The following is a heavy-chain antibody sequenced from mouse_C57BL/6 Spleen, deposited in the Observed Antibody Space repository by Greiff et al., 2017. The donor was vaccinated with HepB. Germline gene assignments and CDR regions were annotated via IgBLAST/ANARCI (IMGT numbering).Heavy chain of an antibody. CDR2: INPNNGGT. Sequence: EVKLQQSGPELVKPGASVKISCKASGYTFTDYYMNWVKQSNGKSLEWIGDINPNNGGTSYNQKFKGKATLTVDKSSSTAYMELRSLTSEDSAVYYCAREPGTGYWGQGTTLTVSS. CDR1: GYTFTDYY. CDR3: AREPGTGY. V-gene: IGHV1-26*01. D-gene: IGHD3-3*01. J-gene: IGHJ2*01.